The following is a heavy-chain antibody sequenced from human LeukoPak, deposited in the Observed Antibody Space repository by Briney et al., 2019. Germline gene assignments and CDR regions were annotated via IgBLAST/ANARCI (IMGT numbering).Heavy chain of an antibody. D-gene: IGHD3-16*01. Sequence: ASVKVSCKASGYTFTGYYMHWVRQTPGQGLEWMGWINPNSGGTNYAQKFQGRVTMTRDTSISTAYMELSRLRSDDTAVYYCARDLRMITFGGVMSTNDPNDYWGQGTLVTVSS. CDR2: INPNSGGT. CDR1: GYTFTGYY. CDR3: ARDLRMITFGGVMSTNDPNDY. V-gene: IGHV1-2*02. J-gene: IGHJ4*02.